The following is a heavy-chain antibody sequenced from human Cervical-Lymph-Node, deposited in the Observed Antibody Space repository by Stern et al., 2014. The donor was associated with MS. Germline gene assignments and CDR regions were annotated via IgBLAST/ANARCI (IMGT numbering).Heavy chain of an antibody. Sequence: MQLVQYGAXXKKXXXXVKVSCKASGGIFRSSAISWVRQAPGQGLEWMGGIIPIFGTANYAQKFQGRVTLTADESTSTVFMELSSLRSEDTAVYYCARDEVSMDVWGQGTTVTVSS. V-gene: IGHV1-69*01. CDR3: ARDEVSMDV. CDR2: IIPIFGTA. CDR1: GGIFRSSA. J-gene: IGHJ6*02.